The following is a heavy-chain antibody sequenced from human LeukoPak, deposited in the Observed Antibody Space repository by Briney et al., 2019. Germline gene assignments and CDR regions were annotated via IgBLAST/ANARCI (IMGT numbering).Heavy chain of an antibody. V-gene: IGHV1-2*02. CDR2: INPNSGGT. CDR1: GYTFTGYY. CDR3: ARFRYDSSGYFDY. D-gene: IGHD3-22*01. J-gene: IGHJ4*02. Sequence: ASVKVSCKASGYTFTGYYMHWVRQAPGQRLEWMGWINPNSGGTNYAQKFQGRVTMTRDTSISTAYMELSRLRSDDTAVYYCARFRYDSSGYFDYWGQGTLVTVSS.